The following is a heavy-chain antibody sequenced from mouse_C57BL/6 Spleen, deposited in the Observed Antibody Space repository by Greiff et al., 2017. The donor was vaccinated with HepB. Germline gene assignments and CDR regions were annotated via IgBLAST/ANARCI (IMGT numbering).Heavy chain of an antibody. V-gene: IGHV1-63*01. CDR3: ARYWITTVVAPFAY. D-gene: IGHD1-1*01. CDR1: GYTFTNYW. Sequence: VQLQQSGAELVRPGTSVKMSCKASGYTFTNYWIGWAKQRPGHGLEWIGDIYPGGGYTNYNEKFKGKATLTADKSSSTAYMQFSSLTSEDSAIYYCARYWITTVVAPFAYWGQGTLVTVSA. CDR2: IYPGGGYT. J-gene: IGHJ3*01.